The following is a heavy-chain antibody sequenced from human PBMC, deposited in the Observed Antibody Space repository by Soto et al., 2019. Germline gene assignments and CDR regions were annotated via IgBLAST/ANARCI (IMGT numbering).Heavy chain of an antibody. CDR1: GGSISSYY. J-gene: IGHJ6*02. Sequence: PSETLSLTCTVSGGSISSYYWSWIRQPPGKGLEWIGYIYYSGSTNYNPSLKSRVTISVDTSKNQFSLKLSSVTAADTAVYYCASSNIAAAGFYYYGMDVWCQGTTVTVSS. CDR3: ASSNIAAAGFYYYGMDV. CDR2: IYYSGST. D-gene: IGHD6-13*01. V-gene: IGHV4-59*01.